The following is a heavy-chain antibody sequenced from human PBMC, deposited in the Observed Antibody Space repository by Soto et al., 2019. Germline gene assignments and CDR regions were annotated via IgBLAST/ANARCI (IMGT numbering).Heavy chain of an antibody. CDR2: IYYSGST. D-gene: IGHD3-22*01. V-gene: IGHV4-59*01. J-gene: IGHJ4*02. CDR3: AREVRRDYYDSRGSKFDS. CDR1: GGSIGGYY. Sequence: PSETLSLTCTVSGGSIGGYYWSWIRQPPGKGLEWIGYIYYSGSTKYNPSLKSRVTISLDMSKNQFSLKLTYVTAADTAVYYCAREVRRDYYDSRGSKFDSWGQGTLVTVSS.